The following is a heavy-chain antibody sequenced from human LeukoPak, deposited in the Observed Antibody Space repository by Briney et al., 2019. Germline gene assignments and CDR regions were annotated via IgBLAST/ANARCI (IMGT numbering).Heavy chain of an antibody. V-gene: IGHV1-18*01. CDR1: GYTFISYG. CDR3: ARVNDIAVVAPAGPHYEY. CDR2: ISAYKGVT. J-gene: IGHJ4*02. Sequence: ASVKVSCKPSGYTFISYGISWVRQAPGQGLEWVGWISAYKGVTDYAQNFQGRVVMTSDTSTSTVYLELMSLTVEDTAVYYCARVNDIAVVAPAGPHYEYWGQGTLVTVSS. D-gene: IGHD2-15*01.